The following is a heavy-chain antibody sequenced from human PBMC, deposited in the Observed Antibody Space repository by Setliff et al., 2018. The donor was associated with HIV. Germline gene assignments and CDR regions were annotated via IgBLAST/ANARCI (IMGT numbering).Heavy chain of an antibody. D-gene: IGHD3-3*01. CDR2: INNDGSIT. V-gene: IGHV3-74*01. Sequence: GGSLRLSCAASGFTLIDHWMHWVRQVPGKGLVWVSRINNDGSITNYADFVKGRFTISRDNSKNTLYLQMNSLRVDDTAVYYCAREGDDDFGGGEPYYYYGMDVWGLGTTVTVSS. CDR3: AREGDDDFGGGEPYYYYGMDV. J-gene: IGHJ6*02. CDR1: GFTLIDHW.